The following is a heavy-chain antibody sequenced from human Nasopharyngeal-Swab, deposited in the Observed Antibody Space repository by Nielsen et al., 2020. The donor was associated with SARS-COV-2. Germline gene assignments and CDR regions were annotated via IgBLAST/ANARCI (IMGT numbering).Heavy chain of an antibody. CDR2: ISYDGSNK. Sequence: GEYLKINGADSGFTFSSYGMHWVRQAPGKGLEWVAVISYDGSNKYYADAVKGRFTISRDNSKNTLYLQMNSLRAEDTAVYYCAKAGAGSWYGDYWGQGTLVTVSS. D-gene: IGHD6-13*01. CDR1: GFTFSSYG. J-gene: IGHJ4*02. CDR3: AKAGAGSWYGDY. V-gene: IGHV3-30*18.